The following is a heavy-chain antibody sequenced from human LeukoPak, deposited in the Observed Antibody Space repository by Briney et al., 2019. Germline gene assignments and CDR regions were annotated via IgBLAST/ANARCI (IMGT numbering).Heavy chain of an antibody. J-gene: IGHJ4*02. D-gene: IGHD6-19*01. CDR2: ISGSGDST. CDR1: GFTFSNYA. Sequence: GGSLRLSCAASGFTFSNYAMSWVRQAPGKGLEWASGISGSGDSTYYADSVKGRFTISRDNSKNTVYLQMNSLRAEDTAVYYCAKGSSGWYGYFEYWGQGTLVTVSS. CDR3: AKGSSGWYGYFEY. V-gene: IGHV3-23*01.